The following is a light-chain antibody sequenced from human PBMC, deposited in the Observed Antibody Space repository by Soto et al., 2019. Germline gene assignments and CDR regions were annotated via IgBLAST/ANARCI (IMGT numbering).Light chain of an antibody. Sequence: EIVMTQSPVTVSVSPGERAALSCRASQNVGSNFAWYQQRPGQAPRVLIYGTSTRATGVPARFSGSGSGTDFTLTISSLQSEDFAVYYCQQYNNWPYTFGQGTRLEIK. J-gene: IGKJ2*01. CDR3: QQYNNWPYT. V-gene: IGKV3-15*01. CDR1: QNVGSN. CDR2: GTS.